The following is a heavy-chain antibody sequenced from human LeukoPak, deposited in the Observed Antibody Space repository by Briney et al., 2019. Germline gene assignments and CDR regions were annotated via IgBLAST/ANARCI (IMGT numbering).Heavy chain of an antibody. CDR2: IYPGDSNT. Sequence: GESLRISCKGSGYGFTNYWIGWVRQMPGKGLEWMGIIYPGDSNTKYSPSFQGQVTISADKSISTAYLQWSSLKASDTAMYYCARRGMATPELNSWGQGTLVTVSS. V-gene: IGHV5-51*01. CDR3: ARRGMATPELNS. D-gene: IGHD5-24*01. CDR1: GYGFTNYW. J-gene: IGHJ4*02.